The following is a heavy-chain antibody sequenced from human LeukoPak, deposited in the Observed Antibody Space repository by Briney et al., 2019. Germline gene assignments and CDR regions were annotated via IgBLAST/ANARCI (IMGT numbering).Heavy chain of an antibody. CDR2: ISYDGSNK. CDR3: AREPVDYYDSSGAPRNSA. Sequence: GGSLRLSCAASGFTFSGYPIHWVRQAPGKGLEWVAVISYDGSNKYYADSVKGRFTISRDNSKNTLYLQMNSLRAEDTAVYYCAREPVDYYDSSGAPRNSAWGQGTLVTVSS. CDR1: GFTFSGYP. J-gene: IGHJ5*02. D-gene: IGHD3-22*01. V-gene: IGHV3-30-3*01.